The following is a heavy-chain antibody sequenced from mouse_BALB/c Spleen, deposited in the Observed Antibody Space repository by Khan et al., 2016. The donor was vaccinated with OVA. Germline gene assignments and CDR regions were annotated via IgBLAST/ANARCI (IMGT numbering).Heavy chain of an antibody. Sequence: QVRLQQSGPELVKPGASVRISCKTSGYTFTTYYINWLKQRPGQGLEWIGWIYPGDVNTKYNEKFKDKATLTADKSSSTAYMQLSSLTSDDSAVYVCAREGYYGNDRAWFAYWGQGTLVTVST. CDR3: AREGYYGNDRAWFAY. V-gene: IGHV1S50*01. J-gene: IGHJ3*01. CDR2: IYPGDVNT. CDR1: GYTFTTYY. D-gene: IGHD2-2*01.